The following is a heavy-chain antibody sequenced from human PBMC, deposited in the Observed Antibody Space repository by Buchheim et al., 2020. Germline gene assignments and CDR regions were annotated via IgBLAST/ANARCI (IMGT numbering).Heavy chain of an antibody. V-gene: IGHV3-21*01. CDR1: GFTFSSYS. D-gene: IGHD6-19*01. CDR2: ISSSSSYI. CDR3: ARDGAVAGLVAKYGMDV. J-gene: IGHJ6*02. Sequence: EVQLVESGGGLVKPGGSLRLSCAASGFTFSSYSMNWVRQAPGKGLEGVSSISSSSSYIYYADSVKGRFTISRDKPKNSLYLQMNSLRAGDTAVYYCARDGAVAGLVAKYGMDVWGQGTT.